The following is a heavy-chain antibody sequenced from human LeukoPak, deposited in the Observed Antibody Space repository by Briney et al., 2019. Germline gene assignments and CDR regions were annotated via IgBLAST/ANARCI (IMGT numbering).Heavy chain of an antibody. CDR2: IYYSGSN. D-gene: IGHD3-10*02. Sequence: SQTLSLTCTVSGGSISSGDYYWSWLRQPPGKGLEWIGYIYYSGSNYYNPSLKSRVTISVDTSNNQFSLKLSSVTSADTAVYYCARDHIKVVRRLFSRYYGMDVWGQGTTVTVSS. CDR1: GGSISSGDYY. CDR3: ARDHIKVVRRLFSRYYGMDV. J-gene: IGHJ6*02. V-gene: IGHV4-30-4*01.